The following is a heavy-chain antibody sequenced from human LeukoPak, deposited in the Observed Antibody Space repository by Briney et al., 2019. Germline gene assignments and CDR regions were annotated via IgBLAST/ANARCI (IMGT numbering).Heavy chain of an antibody. V-gene: IGHV4-59*08. D-gene: IGHD3-22*01. J-gene: IGHJ5*02. CDR2: IYYTGST. Sequence: GSLRLSCAASAFTFSNYAMSWVRQAPGKGLEWIGYIYYTGSTNYNPSLKSRVTISVDTSKNQFSLELSSVTAADTAVYFCARHTYYYDTSGPNWFDPWGQGTLVTVSS. CDR3: ARHTYYYDTSGPNWFDP. CDR1: AFTFSNYA.